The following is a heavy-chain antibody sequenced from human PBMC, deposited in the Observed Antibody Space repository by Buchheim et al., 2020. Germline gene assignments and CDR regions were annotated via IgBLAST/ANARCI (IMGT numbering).Heavy chain of an antibody. CDR3: AKILGKVGATTRPPPIFDS. J-gene: IGHJ4*02. CDR2: ISGSGGST. CDR1: GFTFSSYA. D-gene: IGHD1-26*01. Sequence: EVQLLESGGGLVQPGGSLRLSCAASGFTFSSYAMSWVHQAPGKGLEWVSAISGSGGSTYYADSVKGRFTISRDNSKNQLYLQMNSLRAEDTAVYYCAKILGKVGATTRPPPIFDSWGRGTL. V-gene: IGHV3-23*01.